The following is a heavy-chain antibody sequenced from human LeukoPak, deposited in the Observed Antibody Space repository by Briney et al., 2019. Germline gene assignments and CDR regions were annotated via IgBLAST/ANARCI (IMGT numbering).Heavy chain of an antibody. D-gene: IGHD3-22*01. J-gene: IGHJ1*01. V-gene: IGHV3-33*01. CDR1: DSIFRHYG. CDR2: IGDDGTNR. Sequence: GGSLRLSCAASDSIFRHYGMHWVRQAPGKGLEWVAVIGDDGTNRHYVDSVNGRLTIPRDKSKNAVYLQMDSLRAEDTAVYYCAGGNGYHPLTTYWGQGTLVTVSS. CDR3: AGGNGYHPLTTY.